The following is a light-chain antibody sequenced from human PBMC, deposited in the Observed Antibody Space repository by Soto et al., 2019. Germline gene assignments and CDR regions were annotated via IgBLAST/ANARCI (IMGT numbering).Light chain of an antibody. CDR1: SSDVGAYKY. CDR3: TSHSSSTSRVV. Sequence: QSALTQPASVSGSPGQSVTFSCTGTSSDVGAYKYVSWYQQHPGRAPKLMIYEVSNRPSGVSDRFSGSKSGNTASLTIYGLQAEDEADYYCTSHSSSTSRVVFGGGTKVTVL. J-gene: IGLJ2*01. CDR2: EVS. V-gene: IGLV2-14*01.